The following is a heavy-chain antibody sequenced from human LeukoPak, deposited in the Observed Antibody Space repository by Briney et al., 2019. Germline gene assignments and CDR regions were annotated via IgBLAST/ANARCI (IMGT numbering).Heavy chain of an antibody. J-gene: IGHJ5*01. D-gene: IGHD5-18*01. V-gene: IGHV1-69*05. CDR2: IIPVFGSA. Sequence: ASVKVSCKASGGTFSSYVISWVRQAPGQGLEWMGGIIPVFGSAHYEQKFQGRVTITTDESTSTVYMELSSLRSEATAVYYCAREADTAMVTGWFDSWGQGALVTVSS. CDR3: AREADTAMVTGWFDS. CDR1: GGTFSSYV.